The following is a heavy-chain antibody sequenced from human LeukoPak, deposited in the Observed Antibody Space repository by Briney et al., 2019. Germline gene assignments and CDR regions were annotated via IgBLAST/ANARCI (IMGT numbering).Heavy chain of an antibody. CDR1: GSSISSYS. CDR3: ARLADGGGLVHFDY. D-gene: IGHD6-19*01. J-gene: IGHJ4*02. V-gene: IGHV4-4*07. Sequence: SQTLSLTCTVSGSSISSYSWSWIRQPAGKGLEWIGRIYTTGNTNYNPSLKSRLTMSVDTSKNQFSLKLSSVTAADTAVYYCARLADGGGLVHFDYWGQGTLVTVSS. CDR2: IYTTGNT.